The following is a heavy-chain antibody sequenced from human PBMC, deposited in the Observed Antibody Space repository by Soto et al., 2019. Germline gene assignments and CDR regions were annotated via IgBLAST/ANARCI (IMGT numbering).Heavy chain of an antibody. CDR2: ISAYSTIT. CDR1: GYSFTSYG. Sequence: QVRLVQSGAAVKKPGASVKVSCKASGYSFTSYGINWVRQAPGQGLEWMGWISAYSTITDFAQNFRGRVTMTTEDSTSTAFMELRSLRSDDTAVYYCARGGRSNFYYGLDVWGQGTTVTVSS. V-gene: IGHV1-18*01. D-gene: IGHD1-26*01. J-gene: IGHJ6*02. CDR3: ARGGRSNFYYGLDV.